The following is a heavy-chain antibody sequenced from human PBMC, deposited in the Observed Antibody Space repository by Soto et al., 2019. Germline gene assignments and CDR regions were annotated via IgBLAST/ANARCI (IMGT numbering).Heavy chain of an antibody. Sequence: SETLSLTCAVSGGSISSSNWWSWVRQPPGKGLEWIGEIYHSGSTNYNPSLKSRVTISVDKSKNQFSLKLSSVTAADTAVYYCARVQYYDYVWGSYRPNWFDPWGQGTLVTVSS. CDR2: IYHSGST. D-gene: IGHD3-16*02. V-gene: IGHV4-4*02. CDR1: GGSISSSNW. CDR3: ARVQYYDYVWGSYRPNWFDP. J-gene: IGHJ5*02.